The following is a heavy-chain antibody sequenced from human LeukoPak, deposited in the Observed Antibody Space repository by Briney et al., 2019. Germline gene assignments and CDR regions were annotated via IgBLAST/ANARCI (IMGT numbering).Heavy chain of an antibody. CDR3: ARSIPYGTTWYGRSDY. J-gene: IGHJ4*02. CDR2: IKPDGTTK. Sequence: GSLRLSCAASGFPFNSYSMTWVRQAPGEGLEWVANIKPDGTTKFYVDSVKGRFTISRDNALNSLYLQMNSLRAEDTAIYYCARSIPYGTTWYGRSDYWGQGTLVTVSS. V-gene: IGHV3-7*03. D-gene: IGHD6-13*01. CDR1: GFPFNSYS.